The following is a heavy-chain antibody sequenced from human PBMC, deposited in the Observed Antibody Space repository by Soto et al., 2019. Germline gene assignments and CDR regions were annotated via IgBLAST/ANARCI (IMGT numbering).Heavy chain of an antibody. Sequence: PGGSLRLSCAASGFTFSSYAVHWVRQAPGKGLEWVGFIWYDGSNKFYAESVKGRFNISRDNSKNTVYLKINALRAEETEVYYCARDFRMVIVDPGYWGQGTLVTVSS. J-gene: IGHJ4*02. D-gene: IGHD3-3*01. CDR1: GFTFSSYA. CDR2: IWYDGSNK. V-gene: IGHV3-30*02. CDR3: ARDFRMVIVDPGY.